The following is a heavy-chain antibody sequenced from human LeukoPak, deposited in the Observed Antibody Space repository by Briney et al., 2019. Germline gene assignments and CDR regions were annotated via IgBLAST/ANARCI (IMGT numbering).Heavy chain of an antibody. D-gene: IGHD3-10*01. CDR1: GGSFSGYY. CDR2: INHSGST. Sequence: PSETLSLTCAVYGGSFSGYYWSWIRQPPGKGLEWIGEINHSGSTNYNPSLKSRVTISVDTSKNQFSLKLSSVTAADTAVYYCAREFTTMVRGVIAPYYYYYMDVWGKGTTVTVSS. CDR3: AREFTTMVRGVIAPYYYYYMDV. V-gene: IGHV4-34*01. J-gene: IGHJ6*03.